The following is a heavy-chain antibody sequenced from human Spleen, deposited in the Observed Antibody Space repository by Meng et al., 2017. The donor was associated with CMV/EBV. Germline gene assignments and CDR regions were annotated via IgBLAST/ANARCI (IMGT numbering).Heavy chain of an antibody. CDR3: ARSSGDNSYFDY. CDR2: IYHTGST. V-gene: IGHV4-4*02. Sequence: CAVSARSVSTTPWWNWVRQPPGKGLEWIGQIYHTGSTDYNPSLESRVTMSVDKSKNQFSLKVSSVTAADTAIYYCARSSGDNSYFDYWGRGTLVTVSS. D-gene: IGHD4-11*01. J-gene: IGHJ4*02. CDR1: ARSVSTTPW.